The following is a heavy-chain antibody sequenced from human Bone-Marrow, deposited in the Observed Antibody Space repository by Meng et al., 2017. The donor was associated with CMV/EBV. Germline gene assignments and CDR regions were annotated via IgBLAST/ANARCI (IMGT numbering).Heavy chain of an antibody. D-gene: IGHD3-16*02. CDR1: GFTFSSYA. CDR2: ISGSGGST. V-gene: IGHV3-23*01. CDR3: ARKGVWGSYRK. Sequence: ETLSLTCAASGFTFSSYAMSWVRQAPGKGLEWVSAISGSGGSTYYADSVKGRFAISRDNSENTLYLQMNSLRAEDTAVYYCARKGVWGSYRKWGQGPLVTVSS. J-gene: IGHJ4*02.